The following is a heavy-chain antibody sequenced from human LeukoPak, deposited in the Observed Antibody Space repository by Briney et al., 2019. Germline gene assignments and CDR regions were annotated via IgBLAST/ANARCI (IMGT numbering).Heavy chain of an antibody. CDR2: ISSSGSTI. J-gene: IGHJ4*02. CDR3: ARVPHVDSSGYYYYFDY. Sequence: QAGGSLRLSCAASGFTFRDYYMSWIRQAPGKGLEWVSYISSSGSTIYYADSVKGRFTISRDNAKNSLYLQMNSLRAEDTAVYYCARVPHVDSSGYYYYFDYWGQGTLVTVSS. CDR1: GFTFRDYY. V-gene: IGHV3-11*01. D-gene: IGHD3-22*01.